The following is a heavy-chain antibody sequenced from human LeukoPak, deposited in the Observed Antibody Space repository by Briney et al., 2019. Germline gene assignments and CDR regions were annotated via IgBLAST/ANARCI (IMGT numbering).Heavy chain of an antibody. D-gene: IGHD3-3*01. CDR3: ASPGQDYDFWSGYPSYYFDY. J-gene: IGHJ4*02. V-gene: IGHV4-38-2*01. CDR1: GYSISSGYY. Sequence: SETLSLTCAVSGYSISSGYYWGWIRRPPGKGLEWIGSIYHSGSTYYNPSLKSRVTISVDTSKNQFSLKLSSVTAADTAVYYCASPGQDYDFWSGYPSYYFDYWGQGTLVTVSS. CDR2: IYHSGST.